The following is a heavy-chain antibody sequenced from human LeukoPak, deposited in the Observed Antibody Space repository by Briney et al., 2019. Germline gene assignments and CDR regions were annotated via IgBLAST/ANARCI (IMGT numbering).Heavy chain of an antibody. CDR3: TTGGQWLRH. V-gene: IGHV3-15*01. J-gene: IGHJ4*02. CDR2: IKGKIDGGTT. D-gene: IGHD6-19*01. CDR1: GLTFTNAW. Sequence: PVGSLRLSCAASGLTFTNAWMTWVRQAPGKGLEWVGSIKGKIDGGTTDYAAPVKGRFTISRDDSKNTLYVQMNSLKTEDTAVYYCTTGGQWLRHWGQGTLVTVSS.